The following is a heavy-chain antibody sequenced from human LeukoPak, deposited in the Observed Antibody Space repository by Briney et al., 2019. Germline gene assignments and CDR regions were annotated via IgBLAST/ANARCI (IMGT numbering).Heavy chain of an antibody. CDR3: ARDGKKLLRTGWGFDY. V-gene: IGHV3-21*01. Sequence: GGSLRLSCTASGFTFSSYSLNWVRQAPGKGLEWVSSVSTGSNYIYYADSVKGRFTISRDNDKNSLYLQMNSLRVEDTAVYYCARDGKKLLRTGWGFDYWGQGTLVTVSS. CDR2: VSTGSNYI. CDR1: GFTFSSYS. J-gene: IGHJ4*02. D-gene: IGHD2-15*01.